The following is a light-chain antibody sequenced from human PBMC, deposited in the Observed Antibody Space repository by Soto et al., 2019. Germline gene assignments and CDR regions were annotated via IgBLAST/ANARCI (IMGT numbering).Light chain of an antibody. CDR1: QSVYSRY. CDR2: EAS. Sequence: EIVLTQSPGTLSLSPGEGATLSCRASQSVYSRYMAWYQHKAGQAPRLLIYEASSRATGIPDRFSGSGSGTDFTLSINRLEPEDFAVYYCQQYGYPPRTFGQGTRLEIK. V-gene: IGKV3-20*01. J-gene: IGKJ2*01. CDR3: QQYGYPPRT.